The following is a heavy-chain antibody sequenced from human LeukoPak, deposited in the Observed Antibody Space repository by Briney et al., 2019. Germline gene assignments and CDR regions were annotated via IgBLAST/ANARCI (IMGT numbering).Heavy chain of an antibody. J-gene: IGHJ4*02. Sequence: GGSLRLSCAASGFTFSNASMSWVRQAPGKGLEWVRHIKSKTDGGTTDYAAPVKGRFTISRDDSKDTLYLQMNSLKTEDTAVYYCTTNYDFWSGYYIWGQGTLVTVSS. V-gene: IGHV3-15*01. CDR1: GFTFSNAS. D-gene: IGHD3-3*01. CDR3: TTNYDFWSGYYI. CDR2: IKSKTDGGTT.